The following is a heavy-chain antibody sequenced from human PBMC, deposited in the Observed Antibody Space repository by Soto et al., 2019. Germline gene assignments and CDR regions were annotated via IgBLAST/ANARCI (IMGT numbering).Heavy chain of an antibody. CDR1: GYTFTGYW. D-gene: IGHD3-10*01. Sequence: QVQLVQSGAEVKKPGASVKVSCKASGYTFTGYWMHWVRQAPAQGLEWMGWINPISGDTNYAQKFQGRVTMTRDTSISTAYLELSSLGSDDTAVYFCVREELYTINMVRGRWFDPWGQGTLVTVSS. CDR2: INPISGDT. V-gene: IGHV1-2*02. J-gene: IGHJ5*02. CDR3: VREELYTINMVRGRWFDP.